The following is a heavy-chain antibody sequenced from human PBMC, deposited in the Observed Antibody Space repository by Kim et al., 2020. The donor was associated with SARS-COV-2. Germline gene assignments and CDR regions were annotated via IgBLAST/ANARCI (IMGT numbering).Heavy chain of an antibody. V-gene: IGHV4-31*03. CDR3: ARVRSGAVDY. D-gene: IGHD3-3*01. CDR2: RHYSGNT. J-gene: IGHJ4*02. CDR1: GGSINSGLYY. Sequence: SETLSLTCTVSGGSINSGLYYWTWIRQHPGRGLEWIGFRHYSGNTYDNTSLKSRVVISLDTSRNQFSLKLSSVTAADTAVYFCARVRSGAVDYWGQGILVTVSS.